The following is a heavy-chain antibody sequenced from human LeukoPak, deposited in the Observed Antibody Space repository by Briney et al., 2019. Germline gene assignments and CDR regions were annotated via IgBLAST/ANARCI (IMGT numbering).Heavy chain of an antibody. CDR2: IYYDGST. Sequence: PSETLSLTYSVSGVSISNYYWSWIRQPPGKGLEWIAFIYYDGSTNYNPSLKSRATISVDTSKNQYSLNLSSVTPADTAVYYCARGGASSKFFDAWGQGTLVTVSS. CDR3: ARGGASSKFFDA. J-gene: IGHJ4*02. CDR1: GVSISNYY. V-gene: IGHV4-59*01. D-gene: IGHD6-6*01.